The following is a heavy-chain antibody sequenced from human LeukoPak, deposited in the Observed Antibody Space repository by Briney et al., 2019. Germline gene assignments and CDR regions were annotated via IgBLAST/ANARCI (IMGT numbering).Heavy chain of an antibody. J-gene: IGHJ4*02. V-gene: IGHV3-53*01. D-gene: IGHD3-10*01. CDR3: ARGRQRYGSGSYFDY. CDR1: GFTVSSNY. Sequence: PGGSLRLSCAASGFTVSSNYMSWVRPAPGKGLGWVSVIYSGGSTYYADSVKGRFTISRDNSKNTLYLQMNSLRAEDTAVYYCARGRQRYGSGSYFDYWGQGTLVTVSS. CDR2: IYSGGST.